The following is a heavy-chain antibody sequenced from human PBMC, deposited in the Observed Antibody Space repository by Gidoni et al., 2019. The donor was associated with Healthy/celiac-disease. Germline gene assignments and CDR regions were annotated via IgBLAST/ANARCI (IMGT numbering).Heavy chain of an antibody. J-gene: IGHJ5*02. CDR1: GGSISNSY. V-gene: IGHV4-59*01. CDR3: AREHITTAANWFDP. Sequence: QVQLQESGPGLVKPSETLSLTCTVAGGSISNSYWSWIRQPPGKALEWIGYIYYTGNTNYNPSLETRVTISVDTSKNQFSLKLSSVTAADTAVYYCAREHITTAANWFDPWGQGTLVTVSS. D-gene: IGHD6-13*01. CDR2: IYYTGNT.